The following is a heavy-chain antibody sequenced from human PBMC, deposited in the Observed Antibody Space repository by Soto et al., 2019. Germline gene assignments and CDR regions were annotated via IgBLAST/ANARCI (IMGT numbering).Heavy chain of an antibody. V-gene: IGHV4-31*03. CDR1: GGSITSGGYY. D-gene: IGHD3-16*01. J-gene: IGHJ4*02. CDR3: ARGGASFTGPAGY. Sequence: TLSLTCTVSGGSITSGGYYWHWIRQHPVQGLEWIGYIFHSGSTHYNPSLKSRLTMSADTSKNQLSLRLTSVTAADTAVYYCARGGASFTGPAGYWGQGTPVTVSS. CDR2: IFHSGST.